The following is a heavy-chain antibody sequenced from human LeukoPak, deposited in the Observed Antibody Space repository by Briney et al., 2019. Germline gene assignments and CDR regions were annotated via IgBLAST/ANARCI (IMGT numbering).Heavy chain of an antibody. CDR3: ARLGYNYAAFDY. Sequence: KPSGTLSLTCPVSGGSISSYYWGWVRRPPGKGRGGIGYIYTSGSTNYNPSLKSRVTISVDTSKNQFSLKLSSVTAADTAVYYCARLGYNYAAFDYWGQGTLVTVSS. D-gene: IGHD5-24*01. V-gene: IGHV4-4*09. CDR1: GGSISSYY. CDR2: IYTSGST. J-gene: IGHJ4*02.